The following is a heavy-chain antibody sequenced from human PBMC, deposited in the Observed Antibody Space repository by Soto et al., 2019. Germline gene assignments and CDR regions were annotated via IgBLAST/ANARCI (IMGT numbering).Heavy chain of an antibody. J-gene: IGHJ4*02. D-gene: IGHD5-18*01. V-gene: IGHV3-23*01. CDR3: ASPRDTTMARLASAD. CDR1: GFTFNNYA. CDR2: LSATGASP. Sequence: EVQLLESVGGLVQPGGSLRLSCAASGFTFNNYAMSWVRQAPGKGLEWVSALSATGASPYYADSVRGRCTISRDNRTNTVLLQMNGLRVAERATYYCASPRDTTMARLASADWGQGTLVSVSS.